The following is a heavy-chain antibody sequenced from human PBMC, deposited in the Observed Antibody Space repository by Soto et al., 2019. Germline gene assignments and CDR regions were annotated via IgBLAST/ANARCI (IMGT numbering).Heavy chain of an antibody. Sequence: QVQLQESGPGLVKPSETLSLTCSVSGDSISSYHWSWLRQPPGKGLEWIGYIFYFATTSYNPSLKSRVAISLDTSRTQFSLKRSSVTAADTAVYYCARDFQEDHMDVWGKGTTVIVSS. CDR1: GDSISSYH. CDR3: ARDFQEDHMDV. V-gene: IGHV4-59*01. J-gene: IGHJ6*03. CDR2: IFYFATT.